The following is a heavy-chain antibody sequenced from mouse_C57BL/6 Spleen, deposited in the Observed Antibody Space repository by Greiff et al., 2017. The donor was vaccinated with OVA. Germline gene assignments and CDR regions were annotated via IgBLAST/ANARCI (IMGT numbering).Heavy chain of an antibody. J-gene: IGHJ2*01. CDR3: ARSLTTVVAGFDY. V-gene: IGHV1-52*01. CDR1: GYTFTSYW. CDR2: IDPSDSET. Sequence: QVQLQQPGAELVRPGSSVKLSCKASGYTFTSYWMHWVKQRPIQGLEWIGNIDPSDSETNYNQKFKDKATLTVDKSSSTAYMKLSSLTSEDSAVYYCARSLTTVVAGFDYWGQGTTLTVSS. D-gene: IGHD1-1*01.